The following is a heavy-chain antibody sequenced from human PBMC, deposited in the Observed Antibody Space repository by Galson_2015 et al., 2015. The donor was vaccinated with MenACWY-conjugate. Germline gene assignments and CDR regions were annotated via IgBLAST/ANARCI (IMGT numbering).Heavy chain of an antibody. V-gene: IGHV4-59*01. Sequence: LSLTCTVSGGFISTDYWAWIRQPPGKGLEWIGYIYNSGSTNYNPSLKSRVTISVDTSKNQFSLKLSSVTAADTAIYYCARAPKEQRAGYYYDSGTCDYWGQGTLVTVSS. D-gene: IGHD3-10*01. CDR2: IYNSGST. CDR3: ARAPKEQRAGYYYDSGTCDY. J-gene: IGHJ4*02. CDR1: GGFISTDY.